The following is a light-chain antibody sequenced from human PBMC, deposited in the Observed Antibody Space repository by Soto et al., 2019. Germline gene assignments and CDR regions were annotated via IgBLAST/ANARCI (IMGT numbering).Light chain of an antibody. CDR2: EVT. J-gene: IGLJ1*01. CDR3: SSYTSSNTPYV. V-gene: IGLV2-14*01. CDR1: SSDVGAYHF. Sequence: QSVLTQPASVSGSPGQSITISCTGSSSDVGAYHFVSWYQHHPGKAPKLILYEVTARPSGVSSRFSGSKSGNTASLTTSGLQADDEANYYCSSYTSSNTPYVFGTGTKVTVL.